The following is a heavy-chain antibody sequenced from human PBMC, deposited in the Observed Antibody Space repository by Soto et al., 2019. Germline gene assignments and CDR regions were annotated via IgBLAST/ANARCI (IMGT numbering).Heavy chain of an antibody. J-gene: IGHJ6*02. CDR1: GGSISSYY. Sequence: KPSETLSLTCTVSGGSISSYYWSWIRQPPGKGLEWIGYIYYSGSTNYNPSLKSRVTISVDTSKNQFSLKLSSVTAADTAVYYCARIPVWQQLVYGMDVWGQGTTVTVSS. CDR2: IYYSGST. CDR3: ARIPVWQQLVYGMDV. D-gene: IGHD6-13*01. V-gene: IGHV4-59*01.